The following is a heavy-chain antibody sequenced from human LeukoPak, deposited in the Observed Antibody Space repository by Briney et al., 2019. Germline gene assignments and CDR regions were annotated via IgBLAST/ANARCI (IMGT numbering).Heavy chain of an antibody. V-gene: IGHV1-18*01. CDR1: GYTFTSYG. CDR2: ISANNGNT. CDR3: ARDGSDCGGDCYFGISNY. Sequence: GASVKVSCKASGYTFTSYGISWVRQAPGQGLEWMGWISANNGNTHYARKFQGRVTMTTDTSTTTAYMELRSLSSDDTAVYYCARDGSDCGGDCYFGISNYWGQGTLVTVSS. J-gene: IGHJ4*02. D-gene: IGHD2-21*02.